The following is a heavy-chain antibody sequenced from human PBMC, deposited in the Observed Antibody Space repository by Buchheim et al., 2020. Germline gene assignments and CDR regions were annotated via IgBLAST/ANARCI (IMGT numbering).Heavy chain of an antibody. D-gene: IGHD3-22*01. CDR3: ARAALPYYYDSSGPGAFQH. CDR2: IYHSGRP. CDR1: GGSISSGGYS. J-gene: IGHJ1*01. Sequence: QLQLQESGSGLVKPSQTLSLTCAVSGGSISSGGYSWSWIRQPPGKGLEWIGYIYHSGRPYYNPSLKSRLPISVDRSQNQFSLKLSSVTAADTAVYYCARAALPYYYDSSGPGAFQHWGQGTL. V-gene: IGHV4-30-2*01.